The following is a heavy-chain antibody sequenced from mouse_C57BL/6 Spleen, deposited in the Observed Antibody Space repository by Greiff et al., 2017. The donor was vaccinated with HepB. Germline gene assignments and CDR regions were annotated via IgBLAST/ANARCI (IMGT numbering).Heavy chain of an antibody. CDR1: GFTFSDAW. D-gene: IGHD2-2*01. J-gene: IGHJ2*01. CDR3: TRLRVRSYFDY. Sequence: EVMLVESGGGLVQPGGSMKLSCAASGFTFSDAWMDWVRQSPEKGLEWVAEIRNKANNHATYYAESVKGRFTISRDDSKSSVYLQMNSLRAEDTGIYYCTRLRVRSYFDYWGQGTTLTVSS. V-gene: IGHV6-6*01. CDR2: IRNKANNHAT.